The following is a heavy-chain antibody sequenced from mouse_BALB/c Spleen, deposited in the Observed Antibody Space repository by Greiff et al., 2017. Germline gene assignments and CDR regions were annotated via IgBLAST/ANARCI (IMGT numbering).Heavy chain of an antibody. Sequence: QVQLKESGPGLVAPSQSLSITCTVSGFSLTSYDISWIRQPPGKGLEWLGEIWTGGGTNYNSAFMSRLSISKDNSKSQVFLKMNSLHTDDTAIYYCVRLRYFDVWGAGTTVTVSS. J-gene: IGHJ1*01. CDR1: GFSLTSYD. CDR3: VRLRYFDV. V-gene: IGHV2-9-2*01. CDR2: IWTGGGT.